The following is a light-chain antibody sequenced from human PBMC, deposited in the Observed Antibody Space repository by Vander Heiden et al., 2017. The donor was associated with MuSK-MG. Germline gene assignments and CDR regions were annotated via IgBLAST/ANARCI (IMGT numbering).Light chain of an antibody. J-gene: IGKJ5*01. CDR2: GAS. V-gene: IGKV1-39*01. Sequence: DIQMTQSPSSLSASVGDRVTITCRASQTISSFLNWYQQKPGKAPKLLIYGASTLQSGVPSRFSGSGSGTDFTLTISSRQPEDFATYYCQQSYSTPPITFGQGTRLEIK. CDR1: QTISSF. CDR3: QQSYSTPPIT.